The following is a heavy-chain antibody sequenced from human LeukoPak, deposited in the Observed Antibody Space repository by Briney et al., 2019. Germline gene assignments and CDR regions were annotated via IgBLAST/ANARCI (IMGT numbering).Heavy chain of an antibody. CDR3: ARRVGNSGSLRNFDS. V-gene: IGHV5-51*03. Sequence: GESLKISCKGSGYSFTSHYIAWVRQMPGKGLEWMAIINPGDSDITYSPSFQGQATISADKSITTAYLQWSSLKASDTAIYYCARRVGNSGSLRNFDSWGQGTLVTVSS. J-gene: IGHJ4*02. CDR2: INPGDSDI. CDR1: GYSFTSHY. D-gene: IGHD1-26*01.